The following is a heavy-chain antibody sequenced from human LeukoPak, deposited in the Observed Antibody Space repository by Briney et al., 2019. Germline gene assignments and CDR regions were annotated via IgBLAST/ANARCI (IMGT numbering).Heavy chain of an antibody. Sequence: GGSLRLSCAASGFTFSSYGMHWVRQAQGEGLEWVGFISYNRSNTNYADKFKGRVTITRDKSNSTPYMEMSRLRAEDTAVYYCASHPDNGPWGQGTLVTVSS. CDR1: GFTFSSYG. CDR2: ISYNRSNT. J-gene: IGHJ4*02. CDR3: ASHPDNGP. V-gene: IGHV3-30*02. D-gene: IGHD1-14*01.